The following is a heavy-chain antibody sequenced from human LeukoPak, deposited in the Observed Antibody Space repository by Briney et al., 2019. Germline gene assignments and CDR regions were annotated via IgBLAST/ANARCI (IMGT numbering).Heavy chain of an antibody. V-gene: IGHV3-23*01. CDR3: AKAHGGSYHSGID. Sequence: GGSLRLSCAASGFTFTSYAMNWVSQAPGKGLEWVSGISGSGGSTYYADSVKGRFSISRDNSKNTLYLQLNSLRVEDTAEYYCAKAHGGSYHSGIDWGQGTLVIVSS. D-gene: IGHD2-8*01. CDR1: GFTFTSYA. J-gene: IGHJ4*02. CDR2: ISGSGGST.